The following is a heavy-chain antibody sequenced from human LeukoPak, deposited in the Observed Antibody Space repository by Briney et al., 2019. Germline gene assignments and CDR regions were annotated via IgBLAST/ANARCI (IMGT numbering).Heavy chain of an antibody. Sequence: ASETLSLTCAVSGYSTSSGYYWGWIRQPPGKGLEWIGSSYHSGSTYYNPSLKSRVTISVDTSKNQFSLKLSSVTAADTAVYYCARLTGDGYSPQDSFDIWGQGTMVTVSS. CDR3: ARLTGDGYSPQDSFDI. J-gene: IGHJ3*02. CDR1: GYSTSSGYY. V-gene: IGHV4-38-2*01. CDR2: SYHSGST. D-gene: IGHD5-24*01.